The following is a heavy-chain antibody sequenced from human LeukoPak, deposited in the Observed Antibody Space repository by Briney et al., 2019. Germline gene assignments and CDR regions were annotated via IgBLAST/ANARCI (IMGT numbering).Heavy chain of an antibody. D-gene: IGHD3-16*02. Sequence: GGSLRLSCAASGFTFGSYGMHWVRQAPGKGLDWVAFVRYDGNNPYYSDSVKGRFTISRDNSKNTLYLQMNSLRAEDTAVYYCARMGLRLGELSSRRGYFDYWGQGTLVTVSS. CDR3: ARMGLRLGELSSRRGYFDY. V-gene: IGHV3-30*02. J-gene: IGHJ4*02. CDR1: GFTFGSYG. CDR2: VRYDGNNP.